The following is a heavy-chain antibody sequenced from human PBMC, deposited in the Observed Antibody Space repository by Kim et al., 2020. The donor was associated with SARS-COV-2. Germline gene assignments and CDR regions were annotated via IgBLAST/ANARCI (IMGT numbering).Heavy chain of an antibody. Sequence: SVKVSCKASGGTFSSYAISWVRQAPGQGLEWMGRIIPILGIANYAQKFQGRVTITADKSTSTAYMELSSLRSEDTAVYYCARDPEVVRGKWYFDLWGRGTLVTVSS. V-gene: IGHV1-69*04. D-gene: IGHD3-10*01. CDR3: ARDPEVVRGKWYFDL. CDR1: GGTFSSYA. J-gene: IGHJ2*01. CDR2: IIPILGIA.